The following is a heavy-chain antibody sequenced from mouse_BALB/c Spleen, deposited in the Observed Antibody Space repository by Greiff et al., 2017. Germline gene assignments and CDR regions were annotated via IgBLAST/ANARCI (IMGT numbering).Heavy chain of an antibody. Sequence: EVQGVESGGGLVKPGGSLNLSCAASGFTFSSYAMSWVRQTPEKRLGWVASISSGGSTYYPDSVKGRFTISSDNARNILYLQMSSLRSEDTAMYYCEREGYGNYPYYYMDYWGQGTTVTVSS. D-gene: IGHD2-10*02. CDR1: GFTFSSYA. CDR2: ISSGGST. CDR3: EREGYGNYPYYYMDY. J-gene: IGHJ4*01. V-gene: IGHV5-6-5*01.